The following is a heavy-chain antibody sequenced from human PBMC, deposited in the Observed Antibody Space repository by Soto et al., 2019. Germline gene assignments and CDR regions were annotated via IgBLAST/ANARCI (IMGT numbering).Heavy chain of an antibody. D-gene: IGHD6-13*01. J-gene: IGHJ5*02. V-gene: IGHV3-9*01. Sequence: DVQLVESGGGLVQPGRSLRLSCAASGFTFDDYAMHWVRQAPGKGLEWVSGISWNSGSIGYADSVKGRFTISRDNAKNSLYLQMNSLRAEDTALYYCAKGGIAAAGTFYNWFDPWGQGTLVTVSS. CDR1: GFTFDDYA. CDR2: ISWNSGSI. CDR3: AKGGIAAAGTFYNWFDP.